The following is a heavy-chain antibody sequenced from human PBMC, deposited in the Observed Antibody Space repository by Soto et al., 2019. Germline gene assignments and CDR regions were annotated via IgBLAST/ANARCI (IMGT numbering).Heavy chain of an antibody. Sequence: QVQVQQWGAGLLKFSETLSLTCAVNGGSFSGWHWNWIRPPPGKGQARIGEASHTGGTNYNQSLESRVTISVDRSRNQLSLKLTSVSAAEAAVYYRARSRKLDGWGPGTTVIVSS. CDR1: GGSFSGWH. CDR2: ASHTGGT. V-gene: IGHV4-34*01. CDR3: ARSRKLDG. J-gene: IGHJ6*02.